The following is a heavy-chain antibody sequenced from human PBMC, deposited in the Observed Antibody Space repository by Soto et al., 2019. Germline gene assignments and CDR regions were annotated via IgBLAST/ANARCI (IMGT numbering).Heavy chain of an antibody. V-gene: IGHV3-30*18. CDR2: ISYDGTEK. CDR3: AKHMSVYCSGGSCYPNFDY. CDR1: GFTFTTYG. Sequence: GGSLRLSCAASGFTFTTYGMHWVRQAPGKGLEWMAFISYDGTEKYYADSVMGRITISRDDSKNTLFLQMNSLRADDTALYYCAKHMSVYCSGGSCYPNFDYWGQGTLVTVSS. J-gene: IGHJ4*02. D-gene: IGHD2-15*01.